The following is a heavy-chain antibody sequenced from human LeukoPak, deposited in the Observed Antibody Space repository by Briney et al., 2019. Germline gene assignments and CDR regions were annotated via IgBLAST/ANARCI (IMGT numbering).Heavy chain of an antibody. CDR1: GYTFTGYY. CDR3: ARLGQAGDPALYYFDY. CDR2: INPNSGGT. V-gene: IGHV1-2*02. Sequence: ASVKVSCKASGYTFTGYYMHWVRQAPGQGLEWMGWINPNSGGTNYAQNFQGRVTMTRDTSISTAYMEVNRPISDDTAVYYCARLGQAGDPALYYFDYWGQGTLVTVSS. J-gene: IGHJ4*02. D-gene: IGHD7-27*01.